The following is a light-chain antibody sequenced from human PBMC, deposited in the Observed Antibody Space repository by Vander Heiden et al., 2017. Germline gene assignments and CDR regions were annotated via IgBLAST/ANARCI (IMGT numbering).Light chain of an antibody. J-gene: IGLJ3*02. V-gene: IGLV3-1*01. CDR3: QAWDSSTAGWV. Sequence: SYELTQPPSVSVSPVQTASITCSGDKLGDKYACWYQQKPGQAPVLVIYQDSKRHSGIPERFSGSNSGNTATLTISGTQAMDEADYYCQAWDSSTAGWVFGGGTKLTVL. CDR1: KLGDKY. CDR2: QDS.